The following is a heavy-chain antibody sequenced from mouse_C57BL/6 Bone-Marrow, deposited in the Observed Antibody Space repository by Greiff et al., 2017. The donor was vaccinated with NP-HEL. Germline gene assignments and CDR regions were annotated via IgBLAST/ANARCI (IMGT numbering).Heavy chain of an antibody. CDR2: IDPETGGT. V-gene: IGHV1-15*01. Sequence: VKLQQSGAELVRPGASVTLSCKASGYTFTDYEMHWVKQTPVHGLEWIGAIDPETGGTAYNQKFKGKAILTADKSSSTAYMELRSLTSEDSAVYYCTRSLLRYRFAYWGQGTLVTVSA. CDR1: GYTFTDYE. D-gene: IGHD1-1*01. J-gene: IGHJ3*01. CDR3: TRSLLRYRFAY.